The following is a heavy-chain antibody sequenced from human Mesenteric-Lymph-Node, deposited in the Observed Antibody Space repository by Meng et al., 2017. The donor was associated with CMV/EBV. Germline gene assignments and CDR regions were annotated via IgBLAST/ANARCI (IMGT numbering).Heavy chain of an antibody. CDR3: ARVYIVVVPAAYYGMDV. V-gene: IGHV1-46*01. J-gene: IGHJ6*02. Sequence: ASVTVSCKASGSTFSSYTISWVRQPPGQGREWMGIINPSGGSTSYAQKFQGRVTMTRDTSTSTVYMELSSLRSEDTAVYYCARVYIVVVPAAYYGMDVWGQGTTVTVSS. CDR1: GSTFSSYT. D-gene: IGHD2-2*01. CDR2: INPSGGST.